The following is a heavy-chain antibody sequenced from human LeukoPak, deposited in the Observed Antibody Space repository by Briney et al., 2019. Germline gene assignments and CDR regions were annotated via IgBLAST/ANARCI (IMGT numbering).Heavy chain of an antibody. CDR1: GFTLSRYW. Sequence: GGSLRLSCTASGFTLSRYWMSWVRQAPGKGLEWVADIKGDGSKKYYADSVKGRFTISRDNAKSSLFLQMNSLRDEDTAVYYCATSSIALAGTVDYWGQGTLVTVSS. CDR2: IKGDGSKK. CDR3: ATSSIALAGTVDY. V-gene: IGHV3-7*02. D-gene: IGHD6-19*01. J-gene: IGHJ4*02.